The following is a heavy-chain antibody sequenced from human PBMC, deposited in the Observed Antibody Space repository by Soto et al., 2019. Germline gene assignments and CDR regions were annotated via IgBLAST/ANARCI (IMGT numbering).Heavy chain of an antibody. J-gene: IGHJ5*02. V-gene: IGHV1-69*13. Sequence: SVKVSCKASGGTFSSYAISWVRQAPGQGLEWMGGIIPIFGTANYAQKFQGRVTITADESTSTAYMELSSLRSEDTAVYYCARDHSGYSSGWYGVNWFDPWGQGTLVTVSS. CDR2: IIPIFGTA. CDR3: ARDHSGYSSGWYGVNWFDP. CDR1: GGTFSSYA. D-gene: IGHD6-19*01.